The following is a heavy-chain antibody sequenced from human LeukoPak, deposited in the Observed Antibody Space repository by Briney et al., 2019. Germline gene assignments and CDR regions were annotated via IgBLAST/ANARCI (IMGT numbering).Heavy chain of an antibody. V-gene: IGHV3-23*01. D-gene: IGHD3-22*01. CDR3: AKDPSYYYDSSGYQIGNWFDP. CDR2: ISGSGGST. CDR1: RFTFSSYG. J-gene: IGHJ5*02. Sequence: GGSLRLSCAASRFTFSSYGMSWVRQAPGKGLEWVSAISGSGGSTYYADSVKGRFTISRDNSKNTLYLQMNSLRAEDTAVYYCAKDPSYYYDSSGYQIGNWFDPWGQGTLVTVSS.